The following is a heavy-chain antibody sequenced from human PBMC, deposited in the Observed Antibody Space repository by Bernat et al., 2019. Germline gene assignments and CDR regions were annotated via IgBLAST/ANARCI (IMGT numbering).Heavy chain of an antibody. CDR3: ARVSDYYDSSGYSNWFDP. Sequence: QVQLVQSGAEVKKPGSSVKVSCKASGGTFSSYAISWVRQAPGQGLEWMGGIIPIFGTANYAPKFHDRVTMTAETSTSTAYMELSSLRSEDTAVYYCARVSDYYDSSGYSNWFDPWGQGTLVTVSS. CDR2: IIPIFGTA. V-gene: IGHV1-69*06. CDR1: GGTFSSYA. J-gene: IGHJ5*02. D-gene: IGHD3-22*01.